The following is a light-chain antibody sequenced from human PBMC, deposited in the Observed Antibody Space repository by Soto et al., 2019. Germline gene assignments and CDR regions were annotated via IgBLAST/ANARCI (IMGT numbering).Light chain of an antibody. V-gene: IGKV3-20*01. CDR1: QSVSNNY. CDR2: GSS. Sequence: EVELTQSPGTLSLSPGERATLSCRASQSVSNNYFAWYQQKPGQAPRLLIFGSSDRATGIPDRFSGSGSGTDFTLTISRREPEDFAVYYCQQYGSSPPYTFGQGTKLEIK. CDR3: QQYGSSPPYT. J-gene: IGKJ2*01.